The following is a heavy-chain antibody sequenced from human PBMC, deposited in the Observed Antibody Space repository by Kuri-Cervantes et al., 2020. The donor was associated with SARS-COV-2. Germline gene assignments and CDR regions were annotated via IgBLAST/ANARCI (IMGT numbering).Heavy chain of an antibody. Sequence: SDTLSLTCTVSGGSISSYYWSWIRQPPGKGLEWIGYIYYSGSTNYNPSLKSRVTISVDTSKNQFSLKLSSVTAADTAVYYCARDTVDYGDYGMDVWGQGTTVTVSS. J-gene: IGHJ6*02. CDR3: ARDTVDYGDYGMDV. V-gene: IGHV4-59*01. D-gene: IGHD4-17*01. CDR1: GGSISSYY. CDR2: IYYSGST.